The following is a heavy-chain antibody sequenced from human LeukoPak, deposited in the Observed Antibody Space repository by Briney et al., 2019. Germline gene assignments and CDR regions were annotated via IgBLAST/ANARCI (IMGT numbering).Heavy chain of an antibody. CDR3: ARDSLWFGTRGFDP. J-gene: IGHJ5*02. CDR1: GFTLSSYV. CDR2: RWYVGSNK. D-gene: IGHD3-10*01. V-gene: IGHV3-33*01. Sequence: GGSLSLSCALSGFTLSSYVMHGVGQAPAKGVDWVAVRWYVGSNKHYAASVKGRFTISRDNSKNTLYLQMNRLRAEDTAVYYCARDSLWFGTRGFDPWGQATLVSVCS.